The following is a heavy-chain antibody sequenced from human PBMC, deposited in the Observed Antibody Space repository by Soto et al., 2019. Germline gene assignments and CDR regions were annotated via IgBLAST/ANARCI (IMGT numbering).Heavy chain of an antibody. J-gene: IGHJ4*02. V-gene: IGHV3-23*01. CDR3: AKGSYSSGSYYRGLNY. Sequence: EVQLLESGGGLVQPGGSLRLSCAASGFTFSSYAMTWVRQAPGKGLEWVSAISGVGGSTYYADSVKGRFTISRDNSKNTLYLQMNSLRAEDTALYYCAKGSYSSGSYYRGLNYWCQGTLVTVSS. D-gene: IGHD3-10*01. CDR2: ISGVGGST. CDR1: GFTFSSYA.